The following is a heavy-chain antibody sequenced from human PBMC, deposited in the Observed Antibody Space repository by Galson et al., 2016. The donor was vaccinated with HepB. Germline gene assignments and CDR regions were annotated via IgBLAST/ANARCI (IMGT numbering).Heavy chain of an antibody. V-gene: IGHV4-4*02. CDR1: YW. D-gene: IGHD1-26*01. J-gene: IGHJ6*02. CDR2: ISHIGEN. Sequence: YWMTWVRQAPGKGLEWIGEISHIGENNYNASLMSRVTISVDRSKNQFSLKVTSVSAADTAVYYCTRVPNSGSYPYPYSYGMDVWGQGTTVTVSS. CDR3: TRVPNSGSYPYPYSYGMDV.